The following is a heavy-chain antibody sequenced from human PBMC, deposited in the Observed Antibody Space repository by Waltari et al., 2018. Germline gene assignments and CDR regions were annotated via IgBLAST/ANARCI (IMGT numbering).Heavy chain of an antibody. D-gene: IGHD2-21*01. CDR1: GESFSVYF. CDR3: ARYGEVPPNYFFDF. V-gene: IGHV4-34*01. CDR2: IHYDGST. J-gene: IGHJ4*01. Sequence: QVQLHQWGAGLLKPSETLSPTCAVSGESFSVYFWSWIRKPSGKGLEWLGAIHYDGSTNYKPSLKSRLSLSVDTTKKHFSLKLTSVTAADTGMYFCARYGEVPPNYFFDFWGQGIRVTVSS.